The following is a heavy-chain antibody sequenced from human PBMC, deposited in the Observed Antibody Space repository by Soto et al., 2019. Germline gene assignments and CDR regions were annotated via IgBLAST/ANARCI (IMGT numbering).Heavy chain of an antibody. J-gene: IGHJ5*02. CDR3: ARGLGTVAGTGWFDP. Sequence: QVQLVESGGGVVQPGRSLRLSCAASGFTFSSYAIHWVRQAPGKGLEWVAVISYDGSNKYYADSVKGRFTISRDNSKNTLYLLMNSLRTEDTAVYYCARGLGTVAGTGWFDPWGRGTLVTVSS. D-gene: IGHD6-19*01. V-gene: IGHV3-30-3*01. CDR2: ISYDGSNK. CDR1: GFTFSSYA.